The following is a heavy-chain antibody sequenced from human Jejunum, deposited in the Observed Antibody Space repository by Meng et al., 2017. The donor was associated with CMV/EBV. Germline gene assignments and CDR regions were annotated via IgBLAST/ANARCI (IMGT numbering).Heavy chain of an antibody. J-gene: IGHJ5*02. Sequence: SCKASGYTFTDYGISWVRQAPGQGLEWMGWISTNNDPTNYAQKLQGRVTMTTDTSTSTAYMELRNLRSDDTAVYYCARDPFDYWFDPWGQGTLVTVSS. CDR1: GYTFTDYG. CDR2: ISTNNDPT. CDR3: ARDPFDYWFDP. V-gene: IGHV1-18*01.